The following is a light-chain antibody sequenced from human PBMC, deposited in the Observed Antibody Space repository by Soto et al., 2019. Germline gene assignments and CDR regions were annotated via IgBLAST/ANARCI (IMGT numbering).Light chain of an antibody. CDR3: SSYTTSNTRKTV. CDR1: SSDVGGYNY. V-gene: IGLV2-14*03. Sequence: QSVLTQPASVSGSPGQSITISCTGTSSDVGGYNYVSWYQHHPGKAPKLIIFDVSNRPSGVSNPFSGSKSGNTASPTISGLQPEDEADYYCSSYTTSNTRKTVFGTGTKVTVL. CDR2: DVS. J-gene: IGLJ1*01.